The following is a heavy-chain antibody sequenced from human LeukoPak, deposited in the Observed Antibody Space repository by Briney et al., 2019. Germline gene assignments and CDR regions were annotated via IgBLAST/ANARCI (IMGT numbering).Heavy chain of an antibody. D-gene: IGHD3-10*01. J-gene: IGHJ5*02. CDR1: GGSMSSYY. V-gene: IGHV4-59*01. Sequence: SETLSLTCTVSGGSMSSYYWSWIRQSPGKGLEWIGDIYYSGSTNYNPSLKSRVTISVDTSKNQFSLKLSSVTAADTAVYYCARVTYYYGSGSYYAFETWGQGTLVTVSS. CDR2: IYYSGST. CDR3: ARVTYYYGSGSYYAFET.